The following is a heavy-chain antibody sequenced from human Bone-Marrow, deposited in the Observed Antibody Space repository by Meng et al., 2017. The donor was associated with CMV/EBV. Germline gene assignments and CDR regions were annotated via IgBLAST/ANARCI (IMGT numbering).Heavy chain of an antibody. CDR1: GFTFSNAW. V-gene: IGHV3-15*01. CDR2: IKSKTDGGTT. J-gene: IGHJ6*02. D-gene: IGHD6-6*01. CDR3: TTDVGIAARRGYYYGMDV. Sequence: GESLKISCAASGFTFSNAWMSWVRQAPGKGLEWVGRIKSKTDGGTTDYAAPVKGRFTISRDDSKNTLYLQMNSLKTEDTAVYYCTTDVGIAARRGYYYGMDVWGQGHTVHVAS.